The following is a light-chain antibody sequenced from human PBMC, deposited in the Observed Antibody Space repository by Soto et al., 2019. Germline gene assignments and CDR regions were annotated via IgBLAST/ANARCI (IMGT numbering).Light chain of an antibody. CDR3: QHHSNWLWT. V-gene: IGKV3D-20*02. CDR1: QSVSSNS. CDR2: GAS. J-gene: IGKJ1*01. Sequence: EIVLTQSPCTVSLSPGERATLSCGASQSVSSNSLAWYQQKHGQAPRLLMYGASSRATGIPDRFSGSGYGTDFNLTISRLETEDFAIYYCQHHSNWLWTFGQGTKVDIK.